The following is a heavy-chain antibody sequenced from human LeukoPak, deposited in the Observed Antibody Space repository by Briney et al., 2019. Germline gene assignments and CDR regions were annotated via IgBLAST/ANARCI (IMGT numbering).Heavy chain of an antibody. D-gene: IGHD4-23*01. CDR1: GVSIRSYY. V-gene: IGHV4-59*01. CDR3: AGGRNDNGGMFFDS. J-gene: IGHJ4*02. CDR2: ISYSGYT. Sequence: PSETLSLTCTVSGVSIRSYYWNWIRQAPGKGLEWVGFISYSGYTSYSPSLKSRVAISVDTAKSQFSLRLNSMTAADTAIYYCAGGRNDNGGMFFDSWAQGNLVTVSS.